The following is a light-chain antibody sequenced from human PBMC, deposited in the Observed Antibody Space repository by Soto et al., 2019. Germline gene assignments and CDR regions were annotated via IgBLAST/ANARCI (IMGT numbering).Light chain of an antibody. CDR2: DAS. J-gene: IGKJ1*01. Sequence: IQSTPSPSSLSASLGARATITCQASQHISNYLNWYQQKPGKAPKLLISDASTLQTGVPSRFSGSVSGTDFTFTITSLQPEDTATYYCQQYDDLPRTFGQGTKVDIK. V-gene: IGKV1-33*01. CDR3: QQYDDLPRT. CDR1: QHISNY.